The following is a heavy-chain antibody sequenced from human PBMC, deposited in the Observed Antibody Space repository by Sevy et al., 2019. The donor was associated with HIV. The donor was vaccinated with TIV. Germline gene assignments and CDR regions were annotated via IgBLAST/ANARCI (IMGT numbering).Heavy chain of an antibody. CDR3: LGAALYSSSSYYDY. CDR1: GYSISSGYY. Sequence: SETLSLTCAVSGYSISSGYYWGWIRQPPGKGLEWIGSIYHSGSTYYNPSLKGRVTISVDTSKNQFSLKLSSVTAADTAVYYCLGAALYSSSSYYDYWGQGTLVTVSS. J-gene: IGHJ4*02. D-gene: IGHD6-6*01. V-gene: IGHV4-38-2*01. CDR2: IYHSGST.